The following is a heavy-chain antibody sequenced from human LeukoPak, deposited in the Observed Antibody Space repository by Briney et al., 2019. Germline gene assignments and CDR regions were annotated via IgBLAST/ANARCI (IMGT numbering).Heavy chain of an antibody. V-gene: IGHV4-59*12. CDR3: ARDGHAYGHGSPDY. CDR2: IYYIGST. J-gene: IGHJ4*02. D-gene: IGHD3-10*01. Sequence: SETLSLTCTVSGGSISSYYWSWIRQPPGKGLEWIGYIYYIGSTNYNPPLKSRVTISVNTSKNQYSLKLRSVTAADTAVYYCARDGHAYGHGSPDYWGQGTLVTVSS. CDR1: GGSISSYY.